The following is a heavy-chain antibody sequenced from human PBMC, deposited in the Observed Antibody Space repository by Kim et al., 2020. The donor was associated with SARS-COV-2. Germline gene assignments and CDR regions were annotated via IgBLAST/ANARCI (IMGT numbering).Heavy chain of an antibody. CDR3: ARGRGSYYYYMDV. Sequence: YSASGQSRCTISRDNSQNTLYLQMNSLRAEDTAVYYCARGRGSYYYYMDVWGKGTTVTVSS. V-gene: IGHV3-33*01. J-gene: IGHJ6*03. D-gene: IGHD3-10*01.